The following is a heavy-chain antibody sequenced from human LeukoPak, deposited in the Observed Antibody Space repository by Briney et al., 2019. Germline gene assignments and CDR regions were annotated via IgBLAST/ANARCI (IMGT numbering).Heavy chain of an antibody. V-gene: IGHV1-8*01. J-gene: IGHJ3*02. D-gene: IGHD4-17*01. CDR2: MNPNSGNT. Sequence: ASVKVSCKASGYTCTSSGINWVRQATGQGLEWMGWMNPNSGNTGYAQKFQGRVTMTRSTSISTAYMELSSLRSEDTAVYYCATASTVTTERGSVVRAFDIWGQGTMVAVSS. CDR3: ATASTVTTERGSVVRAFDI. CDR1: GYTCTSSG.